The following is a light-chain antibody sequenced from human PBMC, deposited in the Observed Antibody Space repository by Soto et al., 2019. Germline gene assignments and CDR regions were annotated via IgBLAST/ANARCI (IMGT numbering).Light chain of an antibody. J-gene: IGKJ2*01. CDR3: QQYNNWPYT. CDR2: RAS. V-gene: IGKV3-15*01. Sequence: EIVMTQSPATLSVSPGGSATLSCRASQHVSSNFAWYRQKPGQAPTLLIYRASTRATGIPARFSGSGAGTAFTLTISSLQSEDFAVYYCQQYNNWPYTFGQGTKLEIK. CDR1: QHVSSN.